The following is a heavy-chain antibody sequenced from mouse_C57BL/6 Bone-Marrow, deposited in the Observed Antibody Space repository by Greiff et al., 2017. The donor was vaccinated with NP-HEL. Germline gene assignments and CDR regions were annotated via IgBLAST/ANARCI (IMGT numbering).Heavy chain of an antibody. V-gene: IGHV4-1*01. CDR3: ARGGYYGNYGAMDY. J-gene: IGHJ4*01. Sequence: EVKLMESGGGLVQPGGSLKLSCAASGIDFSRYWMSWVRRAPGKGLEWIGEINPDSSTINYAPSLKDKFIISRDNAKNTLYLQMSKVRSEDTALYYCARGGYYGNYGAMDYWGQGTSVTVSS. D-gene: IGHD2-1*01. CDR2: INPDSSTI. CDR1: GIDFSRYW.